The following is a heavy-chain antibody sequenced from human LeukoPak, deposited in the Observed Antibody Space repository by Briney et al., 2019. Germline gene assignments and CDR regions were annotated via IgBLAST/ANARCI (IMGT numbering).Heavy chain of an antibody. V-gene: IGHV3-66*01. CDR2: IYSGGST. D-gene: IGHD2-8*01. Sequence: PGGSLRLSCAASGLTFSPYGMHWVRQAPGKGLEWVSGIYSGGSTYYADSVKGRFTFSRDNSKNTVYLQMNSLRAEDTAVYYCARDNEDWGQGTLVTVSS. J-gene: IGHJ4*02. CDR3: ARDNED. CDR1: GLTFSPYG.